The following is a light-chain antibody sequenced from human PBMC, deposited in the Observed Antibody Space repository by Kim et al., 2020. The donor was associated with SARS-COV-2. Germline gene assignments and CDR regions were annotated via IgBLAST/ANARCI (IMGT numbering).Light chain of an antibody. V-gene: IGKV4-1*01. CDR3: QQDYSTPINT. J-gene: IGKJ2*01. CDR1: QSVLYSSNNKNY. Sequence: DIVMTQSPDSLAVSLGERATINCKSSQSVLYSSNNKNYLAWYQQKPGQPPKLLIYWASTRESGVPDRFSGSGSGTDFTLTISSLQAEAVAVKNRQQDYSTPINTFGQGTRLEL. CDR2: WAS.